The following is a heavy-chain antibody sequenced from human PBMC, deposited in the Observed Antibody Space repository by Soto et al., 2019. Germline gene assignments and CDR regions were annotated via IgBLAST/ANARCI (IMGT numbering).Heavy chain of an antibody. D-gene: IGHD4-4*01. CDR1: GFTFSSYG. CDR2: ISYDESNK. Sequence: QVQLVESGGGVVQPGRSLRLSCAASGFTFSSYGMHWVRQAPGKGLEWVAVISYDESNKYYADSVKGRFTISRDNSKHTLYLQMNSLRAEDTAVYYCAKDESPVKVLNTLLDYWGQGTLVTVSS. V-gene: IGHV3-30*18. J-gene: IGHJ4*02. CDR3: AKDESPVKVLNTLLDY.